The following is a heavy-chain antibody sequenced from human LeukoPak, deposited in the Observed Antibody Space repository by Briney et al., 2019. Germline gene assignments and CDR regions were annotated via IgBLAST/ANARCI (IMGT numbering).Heavy chain of an antibody. Sequence: PSETPSLTCTVSGGSISSYYWSWIRQPAGKGLEWIGRIYTSGSNNYNPSLKSRVTMSVDTSKNQFSLKLSSVTAADTAVYYCAIPREGLRNLRAFDYWGQGTLVTVSS. D-gene: IGHD5-12*01. CDR2: IYTSGSN. CDR3: AIPREGLRNLRAFDY. V-gene: IGHV4-4*07. J-gene: IGHJ4*02. CDR1: GGSISSYY.